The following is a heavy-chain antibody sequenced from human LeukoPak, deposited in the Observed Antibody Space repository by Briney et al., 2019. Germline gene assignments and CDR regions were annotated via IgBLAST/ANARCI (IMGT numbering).Heavy chain of an antibody. CDR2: TYYRSKWYN. CDR3: TRAVNGVSGTGTTVWIDP. D-gene: IGHD1-7*01. J-gene: IGHJ5*02. Sequence: SQTLSLTCAISGDSVSSNIAAWNWIRQSPSRGLEWLGRTYYRSKWYNNYAPSVQGRISFTPDTSKNQISLQLISVTPEDTAVYYCTRAVNGVSGTGTTVWIDPWGQGTLVIVSS. V-gene: IGHV6-1*01. CDR1: GDSVSSNIAA.